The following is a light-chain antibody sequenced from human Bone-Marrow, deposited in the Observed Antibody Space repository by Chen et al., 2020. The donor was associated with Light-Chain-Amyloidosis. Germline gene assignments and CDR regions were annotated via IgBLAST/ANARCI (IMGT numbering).Light chain of an antibody. CDR3: QQYGTSPLT. V-gene: IGKV3-20*01. J-gene: IGKJ4*01. Sequence: EIVLTQSPGTLSLSPGEGANVSCRASQTISSNCLTWYKQKFGQAPRLLVYGSSSRATGIPDRCTVSGSGTDFTLTINRLEPEYFAMYCCQQYGTSPLTFGGGTKVEIK. CDR2: GSS. CDR1: QTISSNC.